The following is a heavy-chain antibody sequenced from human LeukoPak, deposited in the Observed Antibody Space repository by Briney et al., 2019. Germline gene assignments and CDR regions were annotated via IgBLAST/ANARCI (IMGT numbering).Heavy chain of an antibody. V-gene: IGHV3-48*03. Sequence: GGSLRLSCAASGFSFSSYEINWVRQAPGKGLEWVSYIGSSGSTVYYADSVKGRFTISRDNSKNSLYLQMNSLRTEDTALYYCAKDYNAAGSGLLFDYWGQGTLVTVSS. CDR3: AKDYNAAGSGLLFDY. CDR1: GFSFSSYE. D-gene: IGHD3-10*01. CDR2: IGSSGSTV. J-gene: IGHJ4*02.